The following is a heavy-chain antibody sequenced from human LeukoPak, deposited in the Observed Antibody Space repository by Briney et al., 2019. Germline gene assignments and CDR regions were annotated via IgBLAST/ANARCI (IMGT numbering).Heavy chain of an antibody. CDR1: GSSISSGGYY. D-gene: IGHD3-9*01. J-gene: IGHJ4*02. CDR2: IYYSGST. V-gene: IGHV4-31*03. CDR3: ARAGDYDILTGSLFDY. Sequence: SGTLSLTCTVSGSSISSGGYYWSWIRQHPGKGLEWIGYIYYSGSTYYNPSLTSRVNISVDTSKNQFSLKLSSVTAADTAVYYCARAGDYDILTGSLFDYWGQGTLVTVSS.